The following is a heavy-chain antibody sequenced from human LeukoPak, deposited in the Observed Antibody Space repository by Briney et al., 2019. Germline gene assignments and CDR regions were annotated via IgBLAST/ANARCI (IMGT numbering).Heavy chain of an antibody. CDR2: INPNSGGT. J-gene: IGHJ4*02. D-gene: IGHD3-16*01. Sequence: ASVKVSCKASGYTFADSYMHWVRQAPGQGLEWMGWINPNSGGTNYAQKFQDRVTMTRDTSISTAYMEVSRLRSDDTAVYYCARSWSGRFGELHYWGQGTLVTVSS. CDR1: GYTFADSY. V-gene: IGHV1-2*02. CDR3: ARSWSGRFGELHY.